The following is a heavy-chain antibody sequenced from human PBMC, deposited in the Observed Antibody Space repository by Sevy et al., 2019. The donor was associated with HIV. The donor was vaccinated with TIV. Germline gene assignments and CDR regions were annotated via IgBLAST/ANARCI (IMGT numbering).Heavy chain of an antibody. Sequence: GGSLRLSCTASGFSFSTYMMNWVRQAPGKGLEWVASISYSSNYIYYADSLKARFTISRDNAKNSLFLQMNSLRAEDTAVYYCARPYGSGSWEAFDVWGQGTMVTVSS. D-gene: IGHD3-10*01. CDR3: ARPYGSGSWEAFDV. J-gene: IGHJ3*01. V-gene: IGHV3-21*01. CDR1: GFSFSTYM. CDR2: ISYSSNYI.